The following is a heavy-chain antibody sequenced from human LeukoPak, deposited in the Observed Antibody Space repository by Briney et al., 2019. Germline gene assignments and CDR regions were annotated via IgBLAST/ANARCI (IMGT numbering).Heavy chain of an antibody. CDR3: ARGYGNYDFWCGNYYGMDV. CDR1: GFTFSSYA. D-gene: IGHD3-3*01. J-gene: IGHJ6*02. CDR2: ISYDGSNK. Sequence: GRSLRLSCAASGFTFSSYAMHWVRQAPGKGLEWVAVISYDGSNKYYADSVKGRFTISRDNSKNTLYLQMNSLRAEDTAVYYCARGYGNYDFWCGNYYGMDVWGQGTTVTVSS. V-gene: IGHV3-30-3*01.